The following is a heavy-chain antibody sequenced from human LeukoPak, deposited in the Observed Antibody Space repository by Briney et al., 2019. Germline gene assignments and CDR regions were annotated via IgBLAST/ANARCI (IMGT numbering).Heavy chain of an antibody. J-gene: IGHJ4*02. V-gene: IGHV3-23*01. CDR1: GFTFSSYA. D-gene: IGHD3-22*01. CDR2: ISGSGGST. Sequence: PGRSLRLSCAASGFTFSSYAMSWVRQAPGKGLEWVSAISGSGGSTYYADSVKGRFTISRDNSKNTLYLQMNSLRAEDTAVYYCAKDPTTMIVMTDGVDYWGQGTLVTVSS. CDR3: AKDPTTMIVMTDGVDY.